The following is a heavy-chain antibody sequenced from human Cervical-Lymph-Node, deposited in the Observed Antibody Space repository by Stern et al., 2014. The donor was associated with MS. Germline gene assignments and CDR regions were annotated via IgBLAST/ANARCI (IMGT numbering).Heavy chain of an antibody. V-gene: IGHV1-18*01. Sequence: QVHLVPSGAAVKNPRASVKVSCKASVYTFTSYGISWVRQAPGQGLEWMGWSSAYNGNTNYAQKLQGRVTMTTDTSTSTAYMELRSLRSDDTAVYYCARGLLGSENAFDIWGQGTMVTVSS. CDR1: VYTFTSYG. CDR2: SSAYNGNT. J-gene: IGHJ3*02. CDR3: ARGLLGSENAFDI. D-gene: IGHD2-15*01.